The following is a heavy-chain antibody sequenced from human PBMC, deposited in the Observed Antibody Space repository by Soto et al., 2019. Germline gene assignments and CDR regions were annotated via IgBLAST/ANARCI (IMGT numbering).Heavy chain of an antibody. D-gene: IGHD3-3*01. Sequence: PSETLSLTCTVSGGSISNYFCNWIRQPAGKGLEWLGRIDNSGSTNYNPSLKSRITMSADTARNQFSLKLSAVTAADTAVYYCARGGQDFWSGPFDYWGQGALVTVSS. V-gene: IGHV4-4*07. CDR1: GGSISNYF. CDR3: ARGGQDFWSGPFDY. J-gene: IGHJ4*02. CDR2: IDNSGST.